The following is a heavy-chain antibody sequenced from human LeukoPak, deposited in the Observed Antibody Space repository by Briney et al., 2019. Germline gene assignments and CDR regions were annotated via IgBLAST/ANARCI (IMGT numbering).Heavy chain of an antibody. V-gene: IGHV1-46*01. Sequence: ASVKVSCKASGYTFTSYYMHWVRQAPGQGLEWMGIINPSGGSTSYAQKFQGRVTMTRDTSTSTVYMELNSLRAEDTAVYYCAKDDGDYAKGYYFDYWGQGTLVTVSS. CDR1: GYTFTSYY. D-gene: IGHD4-17*01. CDR3: AKDDGDYAKGYYFDY. J-gene: IGHJ4*02. CDR2: INPSGGST.